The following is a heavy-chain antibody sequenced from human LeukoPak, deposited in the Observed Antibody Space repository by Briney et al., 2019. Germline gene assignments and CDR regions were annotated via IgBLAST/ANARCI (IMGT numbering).Heavy chain of an antibody. CDR3: GRQFGPI. V-gene: IGHV5-51*01. CDR1: GYSSISYW. D-gene: IGHD3-16*01. J-gene: IGHJ4*02. CDR2: IYHGVTDT. Sequence: GGASHISCKGSGYSSISYWIGWVRQMPRKGLEWMGIIYHGVTDTSYSPSLQGQVTISADKCINTAYLQWSSMKASDTAMYYCGRQFGPIWGQRTRVTVSS.